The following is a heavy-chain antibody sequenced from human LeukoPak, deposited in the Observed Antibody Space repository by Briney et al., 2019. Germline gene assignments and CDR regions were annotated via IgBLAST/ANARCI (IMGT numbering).Heavy chain of an antibody. CDR2: INPNSGGT. Sequence: ASVKVSCKASGYTFTGYYMHWVRQAPGQGLEWMGWINPNSGGTNYAQKFQGRVTMTRDTSISTAYRELSRLRSDDTAVYYCARGYCSSTSCYPTLDYWGQGTLVTVSS. D-gene: IGHD2-2*01. CDR3: ARGYCSSTSCYPTLDY. J-gene: IGHJ4*02. V-gene: IGHV1-2*02. CDR1: GYTFTGYY.